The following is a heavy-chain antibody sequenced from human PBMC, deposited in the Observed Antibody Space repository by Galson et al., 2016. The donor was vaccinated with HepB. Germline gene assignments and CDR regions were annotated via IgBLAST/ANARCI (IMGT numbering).Heavy chain of an antibody. V-gene: IGHV7-4-1*02. CDR1: GYTFTTYA. D-gene: IGHD2-2*02. CDR3: ARDLKIVPYLIFYYYGTDV. Sequence: SVKVSCKASGYTFTTYAINWVRQAPGQGLEWMGWINTNAGNPTYAQGFTGRFVFSLDTSVSTAYPQISSLKAEDTAVYYCARDLKIVPYLIFYYYGTDVWGQGTTVTVSS. J-gene: IGHJ6*02. CDR2: INTNAGNP.